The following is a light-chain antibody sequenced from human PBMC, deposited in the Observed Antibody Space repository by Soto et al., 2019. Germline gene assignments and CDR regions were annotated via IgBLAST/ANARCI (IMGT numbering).Light chain of an antibody. Sequence: QSVLTQPPSASGTPGQRVTISCSGSSSNIGSNYVYWYQQLPGTAPKLLIYRNNQRPSGVPGRFSGSKSGTSASLAISGLRSEDEGDYYCAAWDDILSGRWVFGGGTKVTV. J-gene: IGLJ3*02. CDR1: SSNIGSNY. CDR3: AAWDDILSGRWV. CDR2: RNN. V-gene: IGLV1-47*01.